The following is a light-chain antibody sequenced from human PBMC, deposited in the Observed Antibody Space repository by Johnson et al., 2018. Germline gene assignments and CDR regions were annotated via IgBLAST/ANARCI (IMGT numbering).Light chain of an antibody. CDR3: GTWDSSLSAGNV. CDR1: SSNIGNNY. J-gene: IGLJ1*01. Sequence: QSVLTQPPSVSAAPGQKVTISCSGSSSNIGNNYVSWYQQLPGTAPKLHIYENNKRPSGIPDRFSGSKSGTSATLGITGLQTGGEADYYCGTWDSSLSAGNVFGTGTKVTVL. V-gene: IGLV1-51*02. CDR2: ENN.